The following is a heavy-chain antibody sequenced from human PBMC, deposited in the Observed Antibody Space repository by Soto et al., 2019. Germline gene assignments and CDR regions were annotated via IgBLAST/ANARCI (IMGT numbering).Heavy chain of an antibody. CDR3: AKDRVWSGTYYYYYYGMDV. J-gene: IGHJ6*02. CDR1: VFTFSSYA. Sequence: PGGSLRLSCPASVFTFSSYAMSWVRQAPGKGLEWVSAISGSGGSTYYADSVKGRFTISRDNSKNTLYLQMNSLRAEDTAVYYCAKDRVWSGTYYYYYYGMDVWGQGTTVTVSS. D-gene: IGHD3-3*01. CDR2: ISGSGGST. V-gene: IGHV3-23*01.